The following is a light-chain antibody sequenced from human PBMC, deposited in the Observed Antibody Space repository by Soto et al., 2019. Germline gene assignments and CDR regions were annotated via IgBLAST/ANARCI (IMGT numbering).Light chain of an antibody. CDR3: QQAYGAPPT. V-gene: IGKV1-39*01. CDR1: QPVITS. Sequence: DIQWTQSPSALSASIGDRVTITCRASQPVITSLAWYQHKPGEAPKLLIYDASTLMSGVPSRFSGSGSGTDFTLTISSLQREDFATYYCQQAYGAPPTFGQGTKVDIK. CDR2: DAS. J-gene: IGKJ1*01.